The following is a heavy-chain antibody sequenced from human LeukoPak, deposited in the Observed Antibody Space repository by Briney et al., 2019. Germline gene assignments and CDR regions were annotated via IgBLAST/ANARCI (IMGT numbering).Heavy chain of an antibody. V-gene: IGHV1-2*02. J-gene: IGHJ6*03. CDR2: INPNSGGT. CDR3: ARDRGFYVGSRYYWYRDV. CDR1: GYTFTGYY. D-gene: IGHD1-26*01. Sequence: ASVKVSCKASGYTFTGYYMHWVRQAPGQGLEWMGWINPNSGGTNYAQKFQGRVTMTRDTSISTAYMELSRLRSDDTAVYYCARDRGFYVGSRYYWYRDVWGKGTTVTISS.